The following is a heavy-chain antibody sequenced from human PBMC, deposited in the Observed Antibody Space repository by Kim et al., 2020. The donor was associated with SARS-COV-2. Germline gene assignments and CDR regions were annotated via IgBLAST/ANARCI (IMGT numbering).Heavy chain of an antibody. J-gene: IGHJ6*02. V-gene: IGHV3-33*01. CDR3: ARDGSSLITMVRGVKYYYYGMDV. CDR1: GFTFSSYG. Sequence: GGSLRLSCAASGFTFSSYGMHWVRQAPGKGLEWVAVIWYDGSNKYYADSVKGRFTISRDNSKNTLYLQMNSLRAEDTAVYYCARDGSSLITMVRGVKYYYYGMDVWGQGTTVTVSS. CDR2: IWYDGSNK. D-gene: IGHD3-10*01.